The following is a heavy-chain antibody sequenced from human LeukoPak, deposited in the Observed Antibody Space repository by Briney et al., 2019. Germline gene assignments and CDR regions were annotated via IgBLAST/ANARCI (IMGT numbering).Heavy chain of an antibody. CDR3: ARVYCSGGSCLDAFDI. J-gene: IGHJ3*02. CDR2: ISSSSSYI. CDR1: GFTFSSYS. D-gene: IGHD2-15*01. V-gene: IGHV3-21*01. Sequence: GSLRLSCAASGFTFSSYSMNWVRQAPGKGLEWVSSISSSSSYIYYADSVKGRFTISRDNAKNSLYLQMNSLRAEDTAVYYCARVYCSGGSCLDAFDIWGQGTMVTVSS.